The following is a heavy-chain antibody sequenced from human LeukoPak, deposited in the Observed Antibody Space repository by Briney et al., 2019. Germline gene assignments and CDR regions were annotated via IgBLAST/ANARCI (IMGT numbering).Heavy chain of an antibody. V-gene: IGHV4-59*01. J-gene: IGHJ4*02. D-gene: IGHD2-15*01. Sequence: SETLPLTCTVSGVSISSYYWSWIRQPPGKGLEWIAYIYYSGSTNYNPSLKSRVTISVDTSKNQFSLKLSSVTAADTAVYYCARHPYCSGGSCFSIDYWGQGTLVTVSS. CDR2: IYYSGST. CDR1: GVSISSYY. CDR3: ARHPYCSGGSCFSIDY.